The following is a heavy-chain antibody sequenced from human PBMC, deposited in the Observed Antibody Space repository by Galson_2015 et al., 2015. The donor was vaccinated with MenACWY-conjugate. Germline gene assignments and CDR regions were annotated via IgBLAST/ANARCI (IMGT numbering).Heavy chain of an antibody. CDR3: ARDLSSSWYSAFDF. J-gene: IGHJ3*01. V-gene: IGHV3-48*03. CDR1: GFTFSHHG. D-gene: IGHD6-13*01. Sequence: SLRLSCAASGFTFSHHGMNWVRQAPGKGLEWLSYISASGGTIYYADSLKGRFTISRDNAENSLYLQMDSLRPEDTAVYYCARDLSSSWYSAFDFWGRGTLVTVSS. CDR2: ISASGGTI.